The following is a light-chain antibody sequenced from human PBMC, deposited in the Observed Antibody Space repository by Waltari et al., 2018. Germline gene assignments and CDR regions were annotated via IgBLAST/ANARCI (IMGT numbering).Light chain of an antibody. CDR3: HQYYSSPWT. CDR1: QSVLYSSNNKNC. Sequence: DIVMTQSPDSLAVSLGERATINCKSSQSVLYSSNNKNCLAWYQQKPGTPPKMPIYWASTRESGVPDRFSGSGSGTDFTLTISSLQAEDVAVYYCHQYYSSPWTFGQGTKVEI. CDR2: WAS. J-gene: IGKJ1*01. V-gene: IGKV4-1*01.